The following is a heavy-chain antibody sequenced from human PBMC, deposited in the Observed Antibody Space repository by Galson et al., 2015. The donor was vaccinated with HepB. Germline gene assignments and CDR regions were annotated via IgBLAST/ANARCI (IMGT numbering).Heavy chain of an antibody. J-gene: IGHJ3*02. D-gene: IGHD1-26*01. CDR1: GFTFSSYA. CDR2: ITSAAIST. Sequence: SLRLSCAASGFTFSSYAMSWVRQAPGKGLEWVSTITSAAISTFYSDSVKGRFTISRDNSENTLYLQMNSLRVEDTAVFFCTKSRGTSRDACDIWGQGTMVTVSS. CDR3: TKSRGTSRDACDI. V-gene: IGHV3-23*01.